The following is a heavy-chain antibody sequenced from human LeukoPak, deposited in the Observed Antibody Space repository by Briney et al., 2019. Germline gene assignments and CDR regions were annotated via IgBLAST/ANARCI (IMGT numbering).Heavy chain of an antibody. V-gene: IGHV4-59*01. D-gene: IGHD1-14*01. J-gene: IGHJ4*02. CDR1: GDSITNYY. Sequence: SETLSLTCTVSGDSITNYYWSWIRQPPGKGLEWIGYIYYSGSTNYNPSLKSRVTISVDTSKNQFSLKLSSVTAADTAVYYCARETGGYFDYWGQGTLVTVSS. CDR2: IYYSGST. CDR3: ARETGGYFDY.